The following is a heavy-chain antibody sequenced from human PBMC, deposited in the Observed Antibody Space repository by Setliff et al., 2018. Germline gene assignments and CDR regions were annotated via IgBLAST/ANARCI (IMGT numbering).Heavy chain of an antibody. CDR2: ISRSGTT. CDR3: ARVDEEYCSGGTCYDWFGP. Sequence: SETLSLTCSVSGGSISRSYWTWIRQAPGKGMEWIGYISRSGTTNYNPSLKSRLSMSVDTSKNEFSLKLRFVTAADTAVYYCARVDEEYCSGGTCYDWFGPWGPGTLVTVSS. V-gene: IGHV4-59*01. CDR1: GGSISRSY. D-gene: IGHD2-15*01. J-gene: IGHJ5*02.